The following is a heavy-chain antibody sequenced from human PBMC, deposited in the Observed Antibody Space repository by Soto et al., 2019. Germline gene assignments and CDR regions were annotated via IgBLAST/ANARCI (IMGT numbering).Heavy chain of an antibody. V-gene: IGHV1-46*03. CDR2: SNPRSGNS. Sequence: QVQLAQSGAEVKKPGASVRVSCKTSGYTFTNHHMHWVRQVPGEGLEWRGTSNPRSGNSNYPQKCQGRVTLTRDTSTSTAYMELSRLAFDDAAIYYCCSLDSGQGYWGQGTLVTVSS. J-gene: IGHJ4*02. CDR3: CSLDSGQGY. CDR1: GYTFTNHH.